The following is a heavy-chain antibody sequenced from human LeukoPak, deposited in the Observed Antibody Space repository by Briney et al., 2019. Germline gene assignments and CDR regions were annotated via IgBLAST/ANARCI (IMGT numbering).Heavy chain of an antibody. J-gene: IGHJ4*02. CDR2: IYSGGST. CDR3: ARDGVGAGFFDY. V-gene: IGHV3-53*01. Sequence: GGSLRLSCAASGLSFGFYAMSWVRQAPGKGLEWVSVIYSGGSTYYADSVKGRFTISRDNSKNTLYLQMNSLRAEDTAVYYCARDGVGAGFFDYWGQGTLVTVSS. D-gene: IGHD1-26*01. CDR1: GLSFGFYA.